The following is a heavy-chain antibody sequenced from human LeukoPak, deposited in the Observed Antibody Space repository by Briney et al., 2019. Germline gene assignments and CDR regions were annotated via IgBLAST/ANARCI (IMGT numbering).Heavy chain of an antibody. V-gene: IGHV4-4*07. J-gene: IGHJ5*02. CDR2: IYTSGST. Sequence: PSETLSLTCTVSGGSMNNYYWSWIRQPAGKGLEWIGRIYTSGSTNYNPSLKSRVTMSVDTSKNQFSLKLSSVTAADTAVYYCARDLVVGATGWFDPWGQGTLVTVSS. CDR3: ARDLVVGATGWFDP. D-gene: IGHD1-26*01. CDR1: GGSMNNYY.